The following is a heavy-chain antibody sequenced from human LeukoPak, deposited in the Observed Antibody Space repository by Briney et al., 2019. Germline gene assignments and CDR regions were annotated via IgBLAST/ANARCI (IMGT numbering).Heavy chain of an antibody. V-gene: IGHV3-7*01. CDR3: ARSGGDSSGYSLYYYYGMDV. D-gene: IGHD3-22*01. CDR2: IKQDGSEK. Sequence: TGGSLRLSCAASGLTFSSYWMSWVRQAPGKGLEWVANIKQDGSEKYYVDSVKGRFTISRDNAKNSLYLQMNSLRDEDTAVYYCARSGGDSSGYSLYYYYGMDVWGQGTTVTVSS. J-gene: IGHJ6*02. CDR1: GLTFSSYW.